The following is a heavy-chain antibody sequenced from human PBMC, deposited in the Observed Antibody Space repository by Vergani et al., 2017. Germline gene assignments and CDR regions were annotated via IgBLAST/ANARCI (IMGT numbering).Heavy chain of an antibody. V-gene: IGHV3-21*06. CDR3: ARDCTSGGCPDNYGMDV. J-gene: IGHJ6*02. Sequence: EVQLVESGGGLVKPGGSLRLSCAASGFTFSDFSMSWVRQAPGKGLEWVAFIGSSSPYINYADSVKGRFIISRDNTNNSLFLQLRSLRAEDAAVYYCARDCTSGGCPDNYGMDVWGQGATVTVSS. D-gene: IGHD2-8*01. CDR1: GFTFSDFS. CDR2: IGSSSPYI.